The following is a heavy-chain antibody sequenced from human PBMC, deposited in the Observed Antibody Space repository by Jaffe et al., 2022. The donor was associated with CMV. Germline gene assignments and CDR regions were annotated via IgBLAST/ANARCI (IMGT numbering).Heavy chain of an antibody. V-gene: IGHV4-34*01. D-gene: IGHD3-3*01. J-gene: IGHJ5*02. CDR3: ARGQTPGNTIFGVVTISPHSSFDP. CDR2: INHSGST. CDR1: GGSFSGYY. Sequence: QVQLQQWGAGLLKPSETLSLTCAVYGGSFSGYYWSWIRQPPGKGLEWIGEINHSGSTNYNPSLKSRVTISVDTSKNQFSLKLSSVTAADTAVYYCARGQTPGNTIFGVVTISPHSSFDPWGQGTLVTVSS.